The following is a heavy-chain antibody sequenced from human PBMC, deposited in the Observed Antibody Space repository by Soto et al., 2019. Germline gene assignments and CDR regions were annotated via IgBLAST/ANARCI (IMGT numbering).Heavy chain of an antibody. CDR2: IYHSGST. V-gene: IGHV4-30-2*01. D-gene: IGHD3-22*01. J-gene: IGHJ4*02. Sequence: SETLSLTCAVSGGSISSGGYFWSWIRQPPGKGLEWIGYIYHSGSTYYNPSLKSRVTISVDRSKNQFSLKLSSVTAADTAVYYCARDSSGDFDYWGQGTLVTVYS. CDR3: ARDSSGDFDY. CDR1: GGSISSGGYF.